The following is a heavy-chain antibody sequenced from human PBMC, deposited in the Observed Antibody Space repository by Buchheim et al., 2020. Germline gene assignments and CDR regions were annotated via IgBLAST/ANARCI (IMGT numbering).Heavy chain of an antibody. CDR2: IYYSGST. D-gene: IGHD3-3*01. CDR1: GGSISSYY. V-gene: IGHV4-59*01. Sequence: QVQLQESGPGLVKPSETLSLTCTVSGGSISSYYWSWIRQPPGKGLEWIGYIYYSGSTNYNPSLKSRVTISVDTSKNQFSLNLSSVTAADTAVYYCARVTYYDIWSGYPNYYYGMDVWGQGTT. CDR3: ARVTYYDIWSGYPNYYYGMDV. J-gene: IGHJ6*02.